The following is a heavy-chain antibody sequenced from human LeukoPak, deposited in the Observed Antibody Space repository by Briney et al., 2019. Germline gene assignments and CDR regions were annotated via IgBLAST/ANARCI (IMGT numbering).Heavy chain of an antibody. V-gene: IGHV3-30*02. Sequence: GGSLRLSCAASGFTFCSYGMDWVRQAPGKGLEWVAFIRYDGSNKYYAESVKGRFTISRDNSKNTLYLQMNSLRAEDTAVYYCAKGLHGSGLNLFDYWGQGTLVTVSS. CDR1: GFTFCSYG. CDR3: AKGLHGSGLNLFDY. CDR2: IRYDGSNK. D-gene: IGHD3-10*01. J-gene: IGHJ4*02.